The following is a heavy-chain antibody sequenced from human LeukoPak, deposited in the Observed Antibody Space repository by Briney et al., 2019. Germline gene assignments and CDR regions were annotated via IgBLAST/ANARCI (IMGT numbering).Heavy chain of an antibody. CDR3: ARGYCSGGSCYPHDAFDI. J-gene: IGHJ3*02. D-gene: IGHD2-15*01. V-gene: IGHV4-59*01. CDR1: GGSISSYY. Sequence: PSETLSLTCTVSGGSISSYYWSWIRQPPGKGLEWIGYIYYSGSTNYNPSLKSRVTISVDTSKNQFSLKLSSVTAADTAVYYCARGYCSGGSCYPHDAFDIWGQGTMVTVSS. CDR2: IYYSGST.